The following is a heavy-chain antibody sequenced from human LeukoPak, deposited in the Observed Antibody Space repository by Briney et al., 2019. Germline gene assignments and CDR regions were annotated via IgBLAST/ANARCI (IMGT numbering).Heavy chain of an antibody. CDR1: GFTFSSYE. D-gene: IGHD3-22*01. CDR2: ISSSGSTI. J-gene: IGHJ4*02. V-gene: IGHV3-48*03. CDR3: ARANYYDSADLGY. Sequence: GGSLRLSCAASGFTFSSYEMNWVRQAPGKGLEWVSYISSSGSTIYYADSVKGRFTISRDNAKNSLYLQMNSLRAEDTAVYYCARANYYDSADLGYWGQGTLVTVSS.